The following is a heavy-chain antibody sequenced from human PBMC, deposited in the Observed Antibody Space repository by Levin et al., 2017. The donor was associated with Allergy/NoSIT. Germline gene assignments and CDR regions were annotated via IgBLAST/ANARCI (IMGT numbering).Heavy chain of an antibody. Sequence: GESLKISCKASGYTFTSYGISWVRQAPGQGLEWMGWISAYNGNTNYAQKLQGRVTMTTDTSTSTAYMELRSLRSDDTAVYYCARTRATPKYCSGGSCYDAELGDWGQGTLVTVSS. CDR3: ARTRATPKYCSGGSCYDAELGD. J-gene: IGHJ4*02. CDR1: GYTFTSYG. CDR2: ISAYNGNT. V-gene: IGHV1-18*01. D-gene: IGHD2-15*01.